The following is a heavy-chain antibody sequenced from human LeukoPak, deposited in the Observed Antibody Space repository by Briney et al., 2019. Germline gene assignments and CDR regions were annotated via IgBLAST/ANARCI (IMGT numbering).Heavy chain of an antibody. Sequence: GESLKISCKGSGYSFTSYWIGWVRQMPGKGLEWMGIIYPGDSDTRYSPSFQGRVTISADKSISTAYLQWSSLKASDTAMYYCAXAPRXFDWLXSLXDWFDPWGQGTLVTVSS. J-gene: IGHJ5*02. CDR1: GYSFTSYW. V-gene: IGHV5-51*01. CDR3: AXAPRXFDWLXSLXDWFDP. D-gene: IGHD3-9*01. CDR2: IYPGDSDT.